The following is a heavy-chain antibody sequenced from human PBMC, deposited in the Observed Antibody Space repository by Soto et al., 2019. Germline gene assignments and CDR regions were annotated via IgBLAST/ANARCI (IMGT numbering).Heavy chain of an antibody. CDR3: AREGPAPYYYYGMDV. CDR2: ISAYNGNT. J-gene: IGHJ6*02. V-gene: IGHV1-18*01. CDR1: GYSFTTYG. Sequence: QVQLVQSGGEVKKPGASVKVSCKTSGYSFTTYGISWVRQAPGQGLEWMGWISAYNGNTNYAQKLQGRVTMTTDTSTGTAYMELRSLRSDDTAVYYCAREGPAPYYYYGMDVGGQGSTVTASS.